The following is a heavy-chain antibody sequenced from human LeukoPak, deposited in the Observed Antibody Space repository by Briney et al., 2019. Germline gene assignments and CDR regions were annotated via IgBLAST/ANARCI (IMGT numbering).Heavy chain of an antibody. CDR1: GFTFSTYG. D-gene: IGHD3-10*01. CDR2: ISASSDSI. J-gene: IGHJ4*02. Sequence: GGTLRLSCAASGFTFSTYGMSWVRQAPGKGLEWVSSISASSDSIFYADSMKGRFTISRDNAKNSLYLQMNSLRAEDTAVYYCARAKPKNMVRGLIMRRESRYYFDYWGQGTLVTVSS. V-gene: IGHV3-21*04. CDR3: ARAKPKNMVRGLIMRRESRYYFDY.